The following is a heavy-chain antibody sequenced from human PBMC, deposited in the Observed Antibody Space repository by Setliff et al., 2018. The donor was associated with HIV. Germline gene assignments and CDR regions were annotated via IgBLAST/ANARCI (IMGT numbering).Heavy chain of an antibody. CDR3: ARGGVRGYSYGEAFDI. CDR2: IHYTGTT. D-gene: IGHD5-18*01. Sequence: LSLTCTVSGDSIKGPWWWSWIRQSPGKGLEWTGNIHYTGTTHYNPSLKSRVTMSVDTSKNHVSLKLSSVTAADTAVYYCARGGVRGYSYGEAFDIWGQGTLVTVSS. J-gene: IGHJ3*02. CDR1: GDSIKGPW. V-gene: IGHV4-59*11.